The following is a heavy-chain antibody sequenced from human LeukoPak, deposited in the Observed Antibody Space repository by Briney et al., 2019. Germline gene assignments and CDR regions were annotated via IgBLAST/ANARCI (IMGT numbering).Heavy chain of an antibody. J-gene: IGHJ5*02. CDR3: ARGLLTTGRFDP. D-gene: IGHD4-11*01. Sequence: NSSETLSPTCTVSGGSISSYYWSWIRQPAGKGLEWIGRIYTSGSTNYNPSLKSRVTMSVDTSKNQFSLKLSSVTAADTAVYYCARGLLTTGRFDPWGQGTLVTVSS. CDR2: IYTSGST. CDR1: GGSISSYY. V-gene: IGHV4-4*07.